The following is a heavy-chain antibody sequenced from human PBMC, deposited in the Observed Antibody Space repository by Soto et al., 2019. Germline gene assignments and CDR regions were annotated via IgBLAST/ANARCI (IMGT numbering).Heavy chain of an antibody. CDR2: ISSSSSYI. V-gene: IGHV3-21*01. Sequence: GGSLRLSCAASGFTFSSYSMNWVRQAPGKGLEWVSSISSSSSYIYYADSVKGRFTISRDNAKNSLYLQMNSLRAEDTAVYYCARDSMVRGKDYWGQGTLVTVSS. CDR1: GFTFSSYS. D-gene: IGHD3-10*01. J-gene: IGHJ4*02. CDR3: ARDSMVRGKDY.